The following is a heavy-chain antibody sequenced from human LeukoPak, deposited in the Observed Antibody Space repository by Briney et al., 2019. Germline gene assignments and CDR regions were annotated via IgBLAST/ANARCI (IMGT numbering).Heavy chain of an antibody. Sequence: GGSLRLSCAASGFTFSTYGMQWVRQAPGKGLDWVAVIVNDGGNAHYADSVRGRFTISRDNSKNTLYLQMNSLRAEDTAVYYCARDSITGDNSLDYWGRGTLVTVSS. V-gene: IGHV3-33*05. D-gene: IGHD7-27*01. CDR2: IVNDGGNA. CDR3: ARDSITGDNSLDY. CDR1: GFTFSTYG. J-gene: IGHJ4*02.